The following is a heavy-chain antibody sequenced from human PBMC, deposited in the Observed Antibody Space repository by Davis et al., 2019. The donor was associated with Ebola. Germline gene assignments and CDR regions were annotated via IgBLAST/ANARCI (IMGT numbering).Heavy chain of an antibody. Sequence: MPSETLSLTCTVSGDSISSRKYYWSWIRQPPGKGLEWIGYIFYGGSTFYNPSLKSRLSISVDTSKNQFSLRLSSVTAADTAVYYCARERTPAEADFESWGQGNLVTVSS. CDR1: GDSISSRKYY. D-gene: IGHD6-13*01. CDR3: ARERTPAEADFES. CDR2: IFYGGST. V-gene: IGHV4-30-4*01. J-gene: IGHJ4*02.